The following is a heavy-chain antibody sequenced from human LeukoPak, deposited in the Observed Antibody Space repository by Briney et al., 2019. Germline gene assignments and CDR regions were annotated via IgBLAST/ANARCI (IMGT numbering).Heavy chain of an antibody. Sequence: ASVKVSSKASGYTFTAYYMHWVRQAPGQGLEWMGRINPNSGDTNYAQKFQGRVTMTRDTSISTAYMELSRLRSDDTGVYYCARAVDYGGTLDYWGQGTLVTVSS. CDR3: ARAVDYGGTLDY. CDR1: GYTFTAYY. D-gene: IGHD4-23*01. J-gene: IGHJ4*02. CDR2: INPNSGDT. V-gene: IGHV1-2*05.